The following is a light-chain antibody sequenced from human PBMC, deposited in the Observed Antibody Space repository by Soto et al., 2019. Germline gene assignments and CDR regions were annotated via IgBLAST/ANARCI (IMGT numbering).Light chain of an antibody. CDR3: QQYNSYWT. J-gene: IGKJ1*01. Sequence: DIQMTQSPSTLSASVGDRVTITCRASQSISSWLAWYQQKPGKAPKLLIYDASSLESGVPSRFSGSGSGTEFTLTISSLQRDDFAIYYCQQYNSYWTFGQGTKVEIK. V-gene: IGKV1-5*01. CDR2: DAS. CDR1: QSISSW.